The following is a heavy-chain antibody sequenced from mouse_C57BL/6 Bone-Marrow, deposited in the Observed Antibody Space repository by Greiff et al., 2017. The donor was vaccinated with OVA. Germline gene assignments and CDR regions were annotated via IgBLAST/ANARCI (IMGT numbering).Heavy chain of an antibody. CDR1: GFSFTSYG. D-gene: IGHD6-2*01. Sequence: VQRVESGPGLVQPSQSLSITCTVSGFSFTSYGVHWVRQSPGKGLEWLGVIWSGGSTDYNAAFISRLSIRKDNSKSQVFFKMNSLQADDTAIYYCARSWGGSLYYAMDYWGQGTSVTVSS. V-gene: IGHV2-2*01. CDR2: IWSGGST. J-gene: IGHJ4*01. CDR3: ARSWGGSLYYAMDY.